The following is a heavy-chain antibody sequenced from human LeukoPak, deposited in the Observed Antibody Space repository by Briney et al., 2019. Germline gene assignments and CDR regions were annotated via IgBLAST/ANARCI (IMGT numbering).Heavy chain of an antibody. CDR3: ASTCSSTSCFRSGYNWFDP. Sequence: SETLSLTCTVSGGSFSSGSFYWGWVRQPPGRGLEWIGTIYYTGTTYYSPSLKSRLSISLDTSKNQFSLKLSSVTAADTAVYYCASTCSSTSCFRSGYNWFDPWGQGTLVTVSS. CDR1: GGSFSSGSFY. V-gene: IGHV4-39*01. J-gene: IGHJ5*02. CDR2: IYYTGTT. D-gene: IGHD2-2*01.